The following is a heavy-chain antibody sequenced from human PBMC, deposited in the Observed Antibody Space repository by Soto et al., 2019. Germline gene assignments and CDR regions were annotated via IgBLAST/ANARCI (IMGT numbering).Heavy chain of an antibody. CDR3: ARDPPNFYYYGMDV. CDR1: GGSFSGYY. CDR2: INHSGSP. V-gene: IGHV4-34*01. J-gene: IGHJ6*02. Sequence: SETLSLTCAVYGGSFSGYYWSWIRQPPGKGLEWIGEINHSGSPNYNPSLKGRFTISRDNAKNSVYLEMSSLRDEDSAVYYCARDPPNFYYYGMDVWGQGTTVTVSS.